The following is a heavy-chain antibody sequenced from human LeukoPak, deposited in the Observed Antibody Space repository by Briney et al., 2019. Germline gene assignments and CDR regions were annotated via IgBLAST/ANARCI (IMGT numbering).Heavy chain of an antibody. D-gene: IGHD1-14*01. J-gene: IGHJ4*02. CDR3: ASTRTLDY. V-gene: IGHV3-7*01. Sequence: PGGSLRLSCVASGFSISSYWMSWVRQAPGKGLEWVANIKHDESEKYYVDSVKGRFTISRENAKTLLYLQMNSLRAEDTAVYYCASTRTLDYWGQGTLVTVSS. CDR2: IKHDESEK. CDR1: GFSISSYW.